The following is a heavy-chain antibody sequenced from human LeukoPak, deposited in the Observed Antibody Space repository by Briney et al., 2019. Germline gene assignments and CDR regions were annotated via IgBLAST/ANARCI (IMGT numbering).Heavy chain of an antibody. V-gene: IGHV3-23*01. D-gene: IGHD1-26*01. J-gene: IGHJ4*02. CDR2: ISGGGGST. CDR1: GFTFASYS. CDR3: AKGGKWDVTPFDY. Sequence: GGSLRLSCAASGFTFASYSMNWVRQAPGKGLEWVSTISGGGGSTYYADSVKGRFTISRDNSKNTLYLQVNSLRAEDTAVYYCAKGGKWDVTPFDYWGQGTLVTVSS.